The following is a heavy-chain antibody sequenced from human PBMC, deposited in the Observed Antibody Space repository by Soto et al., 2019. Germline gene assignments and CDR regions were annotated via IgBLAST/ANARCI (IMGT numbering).Heavy chain of an antibody. V-gene: IGHV1-18*01. Sequence: SVKVSCEASGYTFTSYGISWVRQAPVQGLEWMGWISAYNGNTNYSQKLQGRVTMTTDTSTSTAYMELRSLRSDDTAVYYCARDGAVAGTTYYYYGMDVWGQGTTVTVSS. CDR2: ISAYNGNT. CDR3: ARDGAVAGTTYYYYGMDV. D-gene: IGHD6-19*01. J-gene: IGHJ6*02. CDR1: GYTFTSYG.